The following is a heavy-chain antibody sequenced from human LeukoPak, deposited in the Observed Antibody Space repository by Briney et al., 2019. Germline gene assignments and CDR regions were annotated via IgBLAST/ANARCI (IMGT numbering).Heavy chain of an antibody. J-gene: IGHJ6*03. CDR2: INHSGST. CDR1: GGSFSGYY. V-gene: IGHV4-34*01. CDR3: ARHVTLSSSSYYMDV. D-gene: IGHD6-6*01. Sequence: SETLSLTCAVYGGSFSGYYWSWIRQPPGKGLEWIGEINHSGSTNYNPSLKSRITISIDTSKNQFSLKLSSVTAADTAVYYCARHVTLSSSSYYMDVWGKGTTVTVSS.